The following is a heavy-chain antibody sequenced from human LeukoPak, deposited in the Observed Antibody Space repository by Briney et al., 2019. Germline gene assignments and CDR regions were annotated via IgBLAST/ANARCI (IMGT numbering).Heavy chain of an antibody. CDR3: ARLARIRSNWFDP. J-gene: IGHJ5*02. CDR1: GYTFTSYG. Sequence: ASVKVSCKASGYTFTSYGISWVRQAPGQGLEWMGWISAYNGNTNYAQKFQGRVTMTRDTSISTAYMELSRLRSDDTAVYYCARLARIRSNWFDPWGQGTLVTVSS. V-gene: IGHV1-18*01. CDR2: ISAYNGNT. D-gene: IGHD3-16*01.